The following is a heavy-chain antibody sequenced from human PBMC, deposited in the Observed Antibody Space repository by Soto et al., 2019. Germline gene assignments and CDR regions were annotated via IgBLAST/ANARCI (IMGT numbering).Heavy chain of an antibody. Sequence: SGGGLVQPGESLRLSCEASGFTFSSYSMNWVRQAPGKGLEWVSYIHNSSSTIYYADSVRGRFTISRDNAKNSLYLQMNSLRDEDTAVYYCARGVQIIVLLPAAIDYWGQGTLVTVSS. V-gene: IGHV3-48*02. CDR2: IHNSSSTI. CDR1: GFTFSSYS. J-gene: IGHJ4*02. CDR3: ARGVQIIVLLPAAIDY. D-gene: IGHD2-2*01.